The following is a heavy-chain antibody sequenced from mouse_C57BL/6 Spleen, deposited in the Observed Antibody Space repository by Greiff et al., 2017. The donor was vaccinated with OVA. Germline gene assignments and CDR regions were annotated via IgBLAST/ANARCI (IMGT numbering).Heavy chain of an antibody. Sequence: EVHLVESGGDLVKPGGSLKLSCAASGFTFSSYGMSWVRQTPDKRLEWVATISSGGSYTYYPDSVKGRFTISRDNAKNTLYLQMSSLKSEDTAMYYCARHEDGSSYFDYWGQGTTLTVSS. CDR1: GFTFSSYG. J-gene: IGHJ2*01. D-gene: IGHD1-1*01. V-gene: IGHV5-6*01. CDR3: ARHEDGSSYFDY. CDR2: ISSGGSYT.